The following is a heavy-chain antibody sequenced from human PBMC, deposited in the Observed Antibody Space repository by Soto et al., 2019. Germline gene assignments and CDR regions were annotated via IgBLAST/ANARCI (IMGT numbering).Heavy chain of an antibody. D-gene: IGHD3-22*01. J-gene: IGHJ4*02. V-gene: IGHV3-23*01. CDR2: ISTGGGSI. CDR1: GFTFSNYA. CDR3: AKDSQGGYSDGSGNYILRAFDY. Sequence: EVQLLESGGGLVQPGGSLRLSCAASGFTFSNYAMSWVRQAPGKGLEWVSSISTGGGSIFYADSVKGRYTISRDNYKNVLYLQMNSLRDEDTAVYYCAKDSQGGYSDGSGNYILRAFDYWGQGTLVTVSA.